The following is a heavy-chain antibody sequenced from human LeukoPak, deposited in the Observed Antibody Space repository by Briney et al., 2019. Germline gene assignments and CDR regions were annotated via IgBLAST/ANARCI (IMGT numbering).Heavy chain of an antibody. CDR1: GYTCSSYA. D-gene: IGHD6-19*01. CDR3: ARGRGDSSGWSIDY. J-gene: IGHJ4*02. Sequence: ASVKVSCKSSGYTCSSYAMHWVRQAPGQRLEWIGWFNAGNGNTKYSQKFQGRVTITRDTSASTDYMELSSLRSEDTAVYYCARGRGDSSGWSIDYWGQGTLVTVSS. CDR2: FNAGNGNT. V-gene: IGHV1-3*01.